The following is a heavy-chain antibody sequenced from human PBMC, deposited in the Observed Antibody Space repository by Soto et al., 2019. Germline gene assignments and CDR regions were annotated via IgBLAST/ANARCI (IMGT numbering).Heavy chain of an antibody. Sequence: PSETLSLTCTVSGGSIISSSYYWVWIRQPPGKGLEWIGSIYYSGSTYYNPSLKSRVTISVDTSKNQFSLKLSSVTAADTAVYYCARLGYRDAFDIWGQGTMVTVSS. J-gene: IGHJ3*02. CDR2: IYYSGST. V-gene: IGHV4-39*01. CDR3: ARLGYRDAFDI. D-gene: IGHD2-15*01. CDR1: GGSIISSSYY.